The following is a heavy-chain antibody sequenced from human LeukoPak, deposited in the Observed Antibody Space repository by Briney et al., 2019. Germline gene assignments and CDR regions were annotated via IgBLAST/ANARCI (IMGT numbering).Heavy chain of an antibody. V-gene: IGHV3-7*03. CDR2: IKEDGSET. CDR3: ARDPYVSNFDY. J-gene: IGHJ4*02. Sequence: GGSLRLSCAASGFTFSSYGMHWVRQAPGKGPEWMGNIKEDGSETYYVDSVKGRFTISRDNAQNSLYLHMHSLRVEDTAVYYCARDPYVSNFDYWGQGTLVTVSS. CDR1: GFTFSSYG. D-gene: IGHD3-10*02.